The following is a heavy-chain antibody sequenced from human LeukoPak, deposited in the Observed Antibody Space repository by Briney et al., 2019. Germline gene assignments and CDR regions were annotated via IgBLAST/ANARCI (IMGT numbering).Heavy chain of an antibody. CDR2: ICSSEDT. CDR1: DGSISSFC. CDR3: ARGGARRRLATISSYYFDY. J-gene: IGHJ4*02. V-gene: IGHV4-4*07. D-gene: IGHD5-12*01. Sequence: PSETPSLTCSVSDGSISSFCWSRIRQPAGKGLEWIGRICSSEDTNYNPSLKSRVTMSVDTSKNQFSLKLSSVTAADTAVYYCARGGARRRLATISSYYFDYWGQGTLVTVSS.